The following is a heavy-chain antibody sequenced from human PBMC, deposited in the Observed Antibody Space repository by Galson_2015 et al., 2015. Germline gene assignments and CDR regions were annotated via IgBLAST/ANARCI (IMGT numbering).Heavy chain of an antibody. J-gene: IGHJ4*02. CDR2: INPNSGGT. D-gene: IGHD4-17*01. CDR3: ARDLTVTTFDF. Sequence: SVKVSCKASGYTFTDYYIHWVRRAPGQGLEWMGRINPNSGGTNYAQKFQGRVTMTRDTSISTAYMELSRLTSDDTAVYYCARDLTVTTFDFWGQGTLVTVSS. V-gene: IGHV1-2*06. CDR1: GYTFTDYY.